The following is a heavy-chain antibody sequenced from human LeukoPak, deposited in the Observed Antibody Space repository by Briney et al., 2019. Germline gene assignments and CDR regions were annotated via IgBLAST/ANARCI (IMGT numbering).Heavy chain of an antibody. J-gene: IGHJ4*02. Sequence: GGSLRLSCAASGFIFGTYAMGWVRQAPGKGLEWASSISGSGGSTYYADSVKGRFTISRDNSKNTLYLQMNGLRAEDTAVYYCARGTVTAMAYFDYWGQGTLVTVSS. CDR2: ISGSGGST. V-gene: IGHV3-23*01. D-gene: IGHD5-18*01. CDR3: ARGTVTAMAYFDY. CDR1: GFIFGTYA.